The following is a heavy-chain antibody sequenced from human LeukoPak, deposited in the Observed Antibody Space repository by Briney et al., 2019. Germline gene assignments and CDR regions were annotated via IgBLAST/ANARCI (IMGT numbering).Heavy chain of an antibody. J-gene: IGHJ4*02. CDR1: GGSISNYY. V-gene: IGHV4-59*01. D-gene: IGHD5-12*01. Sequence: SETLSLTCTVSGGSISNYYWNWLRQPPGKGLEWIGYIYYSGSTKYNPSLKSRVTMSLDTSKKQFSLRLTSVTAADTAVYYCARGFDSKSTYFDYWGLGTLVTVPS. CDR3: ARGFDSKSTYFDY. CDR2: IYYSGST.